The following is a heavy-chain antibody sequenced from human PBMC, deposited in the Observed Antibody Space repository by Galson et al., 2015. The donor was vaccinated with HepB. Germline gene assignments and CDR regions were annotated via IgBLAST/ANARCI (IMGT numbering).Heavy chain of an antibody. CDR1: GFTFSNSG. CDR2: ISYDGSNK. V-gene: IGHV3-30*18. CDR3: AKDPYLYSALAGTMAGFDY. D-gene: IGHD6-19*01. J-gene: IGHJ4*02. Sequence: SLRLPCAASGFTFSNSGLHWVRQAPGKGLAWVAVISYDGSNKYYADSVKGRFTISRDNSKNTLYLQMNSLRAEDTALYYCAKDPYLYSALAGTMAGFDYWGQGTLVTVSS.